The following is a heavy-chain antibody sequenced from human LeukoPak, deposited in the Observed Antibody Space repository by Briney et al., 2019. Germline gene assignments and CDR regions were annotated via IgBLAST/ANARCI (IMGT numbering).Heavy chain of an antibody. CDR2: IYPGDSDT. V-gene: IGHV5-51*01. CDR1: GYRFTSYW. J-gene: IGHJ3*02. D-gene: IGHD4-17*01. CDR3: ARPADYGDYFSGGAVDI. Sequence: GESLKISFKGSGYRFTSYWIGWVRPMPGKGLEWMGIIYPGDSDTRYSPSFQGQVTISADKSISTAYLQWSSLKASDTAMYYCARPADYGDYFSGGAVDIWGQGTMVTVSS.